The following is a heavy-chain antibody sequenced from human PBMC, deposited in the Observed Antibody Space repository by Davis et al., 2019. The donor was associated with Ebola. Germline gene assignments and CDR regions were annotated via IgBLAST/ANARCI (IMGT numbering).Heavy chain of an antibody. V-gene: IGHV1-69*06. Sequence: SVKVSCKASGGTFSSYAISWVRQAPGQGLEWMGGIIPIFGTANYAQKFQGRVTITADKSTSTAYVELSSLRSEDTAVYYCARSRYSNYVNYYYYGMDVWGQGTTVTVSS. CDR2: IIPIFGTA. CDR1: GGTFSSYA. CDR3: ARSRYSNYVNYYYYGMDV. J-gene: IGHJ6*02. D-gene: IGHD4-11*01.